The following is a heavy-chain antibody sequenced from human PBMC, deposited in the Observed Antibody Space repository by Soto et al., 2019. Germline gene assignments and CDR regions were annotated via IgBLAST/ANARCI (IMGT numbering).Heavy chain of an antibody. CDR3: AKDEVDDTGTTVKGGMPPVDY. CDR1: GFTFSSYA. Sequence: GGSLRLSCAASGFTFSSYAMSWVRQAPGKGLEWVSAISGSGGSTYYADSVKGRFTISRDNSKNTLYLQMNSLRAEDTAVYYCAKDEVDDTGTTVKGGMPPVDYWGQGTLVTVSS. V-gene: IGHV3-23*01. CDR2: ISGSGGST. J-gene: IGHJ4*02. D-gene: IGHD1-7*01.